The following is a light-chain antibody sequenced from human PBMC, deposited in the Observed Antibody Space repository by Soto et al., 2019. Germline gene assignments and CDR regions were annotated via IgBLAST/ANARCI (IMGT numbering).Light chain of an antibody. Sequence: EIVLTQSPATLSVSPGERATLSCRTSQSVASNFAWYQQKPGQAPRLLVYGAFIRAPGFPVRFRGSGSGSEFTLTISSLQSEDCATYYCQQYDKWPYTFGQGTNLEIK. CDR3: QQYDKWPYT. CDR2: GAF. CDR1: QSVASN. V-gene: IGKV3-15*01. J-gene: IGKJ2*01.